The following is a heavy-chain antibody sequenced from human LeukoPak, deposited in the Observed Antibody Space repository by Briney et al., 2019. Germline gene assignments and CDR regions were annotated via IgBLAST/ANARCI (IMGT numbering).Heavy chain of an antibody. CDR2: IYTGGST. Sequence: SETLSLTCTVSGGSISSSSYYWSWIRQPAGKGLEWIGRIYTGGSTNYNPSLKSRVTISVDTSNNQFSLKLSSVTAADTAVYYCARGPMVRGVMDYWGQGTLVTVSS. V-gene: IGHV4-61*02. J-gene: IGHJ4*02. CDR1: GGSISSSSYY. CDR3: ARGPMVRGVMDY. D-gene: IGHD3-10*01.